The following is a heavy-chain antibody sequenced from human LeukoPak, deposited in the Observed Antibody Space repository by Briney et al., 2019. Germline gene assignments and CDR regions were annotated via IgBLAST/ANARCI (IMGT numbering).Heavy chain of an antibody. D-gene: IGHD2-15*01. CDR2: INGDGSNT. Sequence: GGSQRLSCAASGFTFSSHWMHWVRQAPGKGLVWVSRINGDGSNTTYADSVKGRFTISRDNAKNTLYLQMNSLRAEDTAVYHCARSKSWYSTDAFGIWGQGTMVTVSS. CDR1: GFTFSSHW. J-gene: IGHJ3*02. CDR3: ARSKSWYSTDAFGI. V-gene: IGHV3-74*03.